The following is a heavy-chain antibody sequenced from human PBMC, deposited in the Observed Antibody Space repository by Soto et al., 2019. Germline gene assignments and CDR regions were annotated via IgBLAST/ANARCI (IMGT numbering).Heavy chain of an antibody. D-gene: IGHD6-19*01. J-gene: IGHJ4*02. CDR3: ARDYPGIAVPRTGNAIGY. V-gene: IGHV3-7*01. CDR1: GFTFSNYW. CDR2: INQDGSEI. Sequence: EVQLVESGGGLVQPGGSLRLSCSASGFTFSNYWMSWVRQAPGKGLEWVANINQDGSEIYYVDSVKGRFTISRDNAENSLYLTMNGLRAEDTAVYYCARDYPGIAVPRTGNAIGYWGQGTLVTVSS.